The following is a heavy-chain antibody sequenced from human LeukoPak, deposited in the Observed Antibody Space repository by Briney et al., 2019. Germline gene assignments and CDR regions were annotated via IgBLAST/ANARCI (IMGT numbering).Heavy chain of an antibody. D-gene: IGHD3-16*01. CDR2: VNTDGSTP. CDR3: VRDRGSYSDY. J-gene: IGHJ4*02. Sequence: PGGSLRLSCAASEFTFSSYWMHWVRQAPGKGLVWVSRVNTDGSTPTYADSVKGRFTISRDNAKNTLYLQMNSLRAEDTAVYYCVRDRGSYSDYWGQGTLVTVSS. CDR1: EFTFSSYW. V-gene: IGHV3-74*01.